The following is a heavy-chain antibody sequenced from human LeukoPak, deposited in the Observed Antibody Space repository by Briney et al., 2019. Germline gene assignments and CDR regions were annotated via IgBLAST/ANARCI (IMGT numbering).Heavy chain of an antibody. CDR3: ARDMVTPGGYYYYGMDV. CDR2: INHSGST. D-gene: IGHD4-23*01. Sequence: SETLSLTCAVSGGSFSGYYWSWIRQPPGKGLEWIGEINHSGSTNYNPSLKSRVTISVDTSKNQFSLKLSSVTAADTAVYYCARDMVTPGGYYYYGMDVWGQGTTVTVSS. J-gene: IGHJ6*02. CDR1: GGSFSGYY. V-gene: IGHV4-34*01.